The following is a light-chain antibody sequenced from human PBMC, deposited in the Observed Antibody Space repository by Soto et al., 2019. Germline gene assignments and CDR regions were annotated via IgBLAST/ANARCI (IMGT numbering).Light chain of an antibody. CDR1: QTLTQSE. J-gene: IGKJ2*01. V-gene: IGKV3-20*01. CDR3: HYYGASPYA. Sequence: EIVLTQSPGTLSLSPGETAALSCRASQTLTQSELAWYQQRPGQAPRLLIYGAAIRTTVTPVKFSGSGSGTDFTLTISSLEPEDFAVYYCHYYGASPYAFGQGTRLQIK. CDR2: GAA.